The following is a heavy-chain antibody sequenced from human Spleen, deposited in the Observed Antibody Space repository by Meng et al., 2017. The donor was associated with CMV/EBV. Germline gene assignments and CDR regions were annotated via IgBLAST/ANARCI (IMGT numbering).Heavy chain of an antibody. CDR3: ARAAFLRNYFDY. CDR1: GFTFSTYN. V-gene: IGHV3-21*01. D-gene: IGHD6-25*01. CDR2: ISSGRVYI. J-gene: IGHJ4*02. Sequence: GSLRLSCAASGFTFSTYNMIWVRQAPGKGLEWVSSISSGRVYIYYADSVKGRFTISRDNAKNSLYLQMNSLRAEDTAVYYCARAAFLRNYFDYWGQGTLVTVSS.